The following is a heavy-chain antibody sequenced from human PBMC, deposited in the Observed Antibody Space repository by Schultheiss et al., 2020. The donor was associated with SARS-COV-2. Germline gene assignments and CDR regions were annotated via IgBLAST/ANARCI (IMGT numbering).Heavy chain of an antibody. Sequence: GGSLRLSCAASGFTVSSNYMSWVRQAPGKGLEWVSVIYSGGSTYYADSVKGRFTISRDKSKNTLFLQMNSLRAEDTAVYYCASSVTSGPWYYYYYGMDVWGQGTTVTVSS. V-gene: IGHV3-53*01. CDR1: GFTVSSNY. D-gene: IGHD4-17*01. CDR2: IYSGGST. CDR3: ASSVTSGPWYYYYYGMDV. J-gene: IGHJ6*02.